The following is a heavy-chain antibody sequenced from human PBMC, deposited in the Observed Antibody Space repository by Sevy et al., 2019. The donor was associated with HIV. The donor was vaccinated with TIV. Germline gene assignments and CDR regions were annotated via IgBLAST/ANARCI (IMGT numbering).Heavy chain of an antibody. J-gene: IGHJ4*01. CDR2: IYPDDSDT. D-gene: IGHD3-22*01. V-gene: IGHV5-51*01. Sequence: GESLKISCQGSGYSFTSHWIAWVRQMPGKGLEWMGIIYPDDSDTRCSPSFQGQVTFSADKSIFTAYLQWSSLKASDTAIYYCATCRSGYFDGSGYYIYWGQGTQVTVSS. CDR1: GYSFTSHW. CDR3: ATCRSGYFDGSGYYIY.